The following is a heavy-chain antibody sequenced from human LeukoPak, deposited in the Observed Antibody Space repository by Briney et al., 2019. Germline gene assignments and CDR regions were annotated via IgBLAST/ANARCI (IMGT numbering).Heavy chain of an antibody. J-gene: IGHJ4*02. CDR1: GGSISTRNYY. V-gene: IGHV4-39*01. CDR2: IYYSGST. D-gene: IGHD1-26*01. CDR3: ARHSDGARGAYFDY. Sequence: SETLSLTCAVSGGSISTRNYYGGWSRQPPGRVREWIGSIYYSGSTYYNPSLKSRVTMSVDTSKNQFSLKLSSVTAADTAVYYCARHSDGARGAYFDYWGQATLVIVSS.